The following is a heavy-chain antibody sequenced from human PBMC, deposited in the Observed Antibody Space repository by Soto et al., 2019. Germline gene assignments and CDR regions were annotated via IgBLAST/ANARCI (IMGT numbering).Heavy chain of an antibody. Sequence: QLQLQESGPGLANPSETLSLTSPVSGGSISSSSNYCGWSRQPPGKGLEWIGSIYYSGSTYYNPSLKSRVTISVDTSKTQLSLKLSSVTAADTAVYYCMLGSGWKDFDYWGQGTLVTVSS. CDR1: GGSISSSSNY. D-gene: IGHD3-22*01. J-gene: IGHJ4*02. V-gene: IGHV4-39*01. CDR3: MLGSGWKDFDY. CDR2: IYYSGST.